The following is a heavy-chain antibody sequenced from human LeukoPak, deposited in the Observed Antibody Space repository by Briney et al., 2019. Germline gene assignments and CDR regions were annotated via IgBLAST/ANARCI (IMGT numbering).Heavy chain of an antibody. D-gene: IGHD6-19*01. CDR2: ISYDGSNK. CDR3: AREDSSGWYYFDY. J-gene: IGHJ4*02. CDR1: EFTFTTYW. V-gene: IGHV3-30*03. Sequence: GGSLRLSCEASEFTFTTYWMSWVRQAPGKGLEWVAVISYDGSNKYYADSVKGRFTISRDNSKNTLYLQMNSLRAEDTAVYYCAREDSSGWYYFDYWGQGTLVTVSS.